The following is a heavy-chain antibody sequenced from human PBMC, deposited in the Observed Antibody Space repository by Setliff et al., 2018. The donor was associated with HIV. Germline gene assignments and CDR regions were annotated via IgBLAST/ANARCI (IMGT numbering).Heavy chain of an antibody. Sequence: SETLSLTCAVYGGSLSGHFWSWIRQPPGKGLEWIGEINRSGSTNYNSSLKSRVTMSVDTSKRQFSLKLASVTAADTAIYYCARDPGITAAGTEYFDSWGQGILVTVSS. J-gene: IGHJ4*02. V-gene: IGHV4-34*01. CDR3: ARDPGITAAGTEYFDS. CDR1: GGSLSGHF. CDR2: INRSGST. D-gene: IGHD6-13*01.